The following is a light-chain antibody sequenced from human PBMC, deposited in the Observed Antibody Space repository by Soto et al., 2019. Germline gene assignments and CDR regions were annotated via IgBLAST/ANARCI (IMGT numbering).Light chain of an antibody. CDR1: SSDVGGSDF. J-gene: IGLJ1*01. Sequence: QSALTQPDSVSGAHGQSIAISCTGTSSDVGGSDFVSWYQHHPGKAPKLIIHDVNNRRSGVSARFSGSKSGNTASLTISGLHAEDEADYFCSSYTTGNTPYVFGAGTKLTVL. CDR3: SSYTTGNTPYV. V-gene: IGLV2-14*03. CDR2: DVN.